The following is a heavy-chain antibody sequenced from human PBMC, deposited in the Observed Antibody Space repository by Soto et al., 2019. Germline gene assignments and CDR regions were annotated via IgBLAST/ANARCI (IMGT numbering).Heavy chain of an antibody. CDR2: INPNSGGT. D-gene: IGHD3-3*01. V-gene: IGHV1-2*02. CDR3: ARTQSDYDFWSGDNYYYGMDV. Sequence: QVQLVQSGAEVKKPGASVKVSCKASGYTFTGYYMHWVRQAPGQGLEWMGWINPNSGGTNYAQKFQGRVTMTRDTSIRTAYMELSRLRSDDTAVYYCARTQSDYDFWSGDNYYYGMDVWGQGTTVTVSS. J-gene: IGHJ6*02. CDR1: GYTFTGYY.